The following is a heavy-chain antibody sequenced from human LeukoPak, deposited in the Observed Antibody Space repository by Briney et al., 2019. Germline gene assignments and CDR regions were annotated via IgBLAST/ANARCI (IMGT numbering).Heavy chain of an antibody. J-gene: IGHJ4*02. CDR2: INPNSGGT. D-gene: IGHD3-10*01. Sequence: ASVKVSCKASGYTFTGYYMHWVRQAPGQGLEWMGWINPNSGGTNYAQKFQGWVTMTRDTSISTAYMELSRLRSDDTAVYYCARDHRRVVRGVSLNYFDYWGQGTLVTVSS. CDR3: ARDHRRVVRGVSLNYFDY. V-gene: IGHV1-2*04. CDR1: GYTFTGYY.